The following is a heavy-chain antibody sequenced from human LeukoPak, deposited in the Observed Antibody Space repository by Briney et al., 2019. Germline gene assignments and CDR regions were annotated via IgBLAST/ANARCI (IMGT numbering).Heavy chain of an antibody. CDR2: IYYSGST. J-gene: IGHJ4*02. CDR3: ARRRYSNSWYLDF. D-gene: IGHD6-13*01. CDR1: GGSISGYY. Sequence: SETLSLTCTVSGGSISGYYWSWIRQPPGKGLEWIGCIYYSGSTNYNPSLKNRVTISLDTSKNQFSLKLNSVTAADTAVYYCARRRYSNSWYLDFWGQETLVTVSS. V-gene: IGHV4-59*01.